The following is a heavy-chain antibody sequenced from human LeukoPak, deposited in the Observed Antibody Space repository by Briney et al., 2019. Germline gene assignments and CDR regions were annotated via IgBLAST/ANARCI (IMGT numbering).Heavy chain of an antibody. CDR2: IYSSGST. CDR1: GGSISSGSYY. V-gene: IGHV4-61*02. J-gene: IGHJ4*02. D-gene: IGHD3-22*01. CDR3: ARAGGYYDSSGYSSGFDC. Sequence: SQTLSLTCTVSGGSISSGSYYWSWIRQPAGKALEWIGRIYSSGSTNYNPSLKSRVTISVDTSKNQFSLKLSSLTAADTAVYYCARAGGYYDSSGYSSGFDCWGQGTLVTVSS.